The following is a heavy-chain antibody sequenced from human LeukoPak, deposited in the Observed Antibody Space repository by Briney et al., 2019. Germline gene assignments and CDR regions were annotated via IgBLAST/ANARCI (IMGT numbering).Heavy chain of an antibody. CDR3: AREDVVLVDAVRYYYGMDV. CDR2: MNPNSGNT. D-gene: IGHD2-15*01. CDR1: GYTFTSYD. Sequence: GASVKVSCKASGYTFTSYDINWVRQATGQGLEWMGWMNPNSGNTGHAQKFQGRVTMTRNTSISTAYMELSSLRSEDTAVYYCAREDVVLVDAVRYYYGMDVWGQGTTVTVSS. V-gene: IGHV1-8*01. J-gene: IGHJ6*02.